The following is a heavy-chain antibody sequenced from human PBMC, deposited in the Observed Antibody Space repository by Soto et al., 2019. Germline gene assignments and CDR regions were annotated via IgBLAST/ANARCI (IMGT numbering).Heavy chain of an antibody. CDR3: ARDLTGGPTYYDFWSGYSPVYY. Sequence: ASVKVSCKASGYNFTSYYMHWVRQAPGQGLEWMGIIDPSGGSTSYAQKFQGRVSMTRDTSTTTVYMDLSSLRSEDTAVYYCARDLTGGPTYYDFWSGYSPVYYWGRGTLVTVSS. V-gene: IGHV1-46*03. J-gene: IGHJ4*02. CDR1: GYNFTSYY. D-gene: IGHD3-3*01. CDR2: IDPSGGST.